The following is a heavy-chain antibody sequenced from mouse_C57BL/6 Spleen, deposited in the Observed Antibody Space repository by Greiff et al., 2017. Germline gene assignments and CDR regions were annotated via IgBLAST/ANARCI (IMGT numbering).Heavy chain of an antibody. V-gene: IGHV5-9-1*02. J-gene: IGHJ3*01. D-gene: IGHD2-5*01. CDR2: ISSGGDYI. CDR1: GFTFSSYA. Sequence: DVQLVESGEGLVKPGGSLKLSCAASGFTFSSYAMSWVRQTPEKRLEWVAYISSGGDYIYYADTVKGRFTISRDNARNTLYLQMSSLKSEDTAMYYCTREGYSNYGAWFAYWGQGTLVTVSA. CDR3: TREGYSNYGAWFAY.